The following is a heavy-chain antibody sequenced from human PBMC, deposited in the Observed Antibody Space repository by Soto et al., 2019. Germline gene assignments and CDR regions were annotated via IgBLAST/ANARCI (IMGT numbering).Heavy chain of an antibody. J-gene: IGHJ6*02. V-gene: IGHV4-31*03. CDR2: IYYSGPT. D-gene: IGHD5-12*01. Sequence: QVQLQESGPGLVKPSQTLSLTCSVSGASISSGGYYWNWIRQHPGKGLEWSGYIYYSGPTYYNPSLKSRVTVSLPSPKNPLSLRLSSVTAAGAAVYCCAVSCVGGGGFNFYGMDVWGQGTTVTVSS. CDR1: GASISSGGYY. CDR3: AVSCVGGGGFNFYGMDV.